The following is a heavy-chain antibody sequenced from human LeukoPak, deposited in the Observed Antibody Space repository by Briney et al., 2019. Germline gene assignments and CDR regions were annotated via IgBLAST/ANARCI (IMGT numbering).Heavy chain of an antibody. CDR3: ARNNGMDV. J-gene: IGHJ6*02. Sequence: AGGSLRLSCAASGFALSSHWMTWVRQVPGRGPEWVANVNRDGSETYYLDSVKDRFTISKDNAKNSLHLQMNSLRAEDTALYHCARNNGMDVWGQGTTVIVSS. CDR1: GFALSSHW. V-gene: IGHV3-7*03. CDR2: VNRDGSET.